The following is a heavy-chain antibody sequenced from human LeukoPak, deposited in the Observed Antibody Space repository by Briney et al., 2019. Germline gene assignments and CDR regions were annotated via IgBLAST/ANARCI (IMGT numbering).Heavy chain of an antibody. J-gene: IGHJ6*03. CDR3: VRVNSPYGSGRNLYYYYYYMDV. D-gene: IGHD3-10*01. CDR2: ISAYNGNT. CDR1: GYTFTSYD. Sequence: ASVKVSCKASGYTFTSYDINWVRQATGQGLEWMGWISAYNGNTNYAQKLQGRVTMTTDTSTSTAYMELRNLRSDDTAVYYCVRVNSPYGSGRNLYYYYYYMDVWGKGTTVTISS. V-gene: IGHV1-18*01.